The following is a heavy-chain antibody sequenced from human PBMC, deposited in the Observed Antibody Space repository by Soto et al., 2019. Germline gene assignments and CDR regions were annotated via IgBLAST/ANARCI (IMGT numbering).Heavy chain of an antibody. V-gene: IGHV3-23*01. CDR1: GFTFSSDA. CDR2: ISGSGGST. Sequence: GGSLRVSCAASGFTFSSDAMSWVRQAPGKGLEWVSAISGSGGSTYYADSVKGRFTISRDNSKNTLYLQMNSLRAEDTAVYYCAKELGYTSGWDSFDYWGQGTLVTVSS. D-gene: IGHD6-19*01. CDR3: AKELGYTSGWDSFDY. J-gene: IGHJ4*02.